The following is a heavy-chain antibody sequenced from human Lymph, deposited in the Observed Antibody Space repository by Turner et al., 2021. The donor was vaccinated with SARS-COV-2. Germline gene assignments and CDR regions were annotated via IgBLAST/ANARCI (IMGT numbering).Heavy chain of an antibody. J-gene: IGHJ4*02. CDR1: GFTFSSYA. Sequence: EVQLLESGGGLVQPGGSLRLFCAASGFTFSSYAISWVRHAPGKGLVLVSAISGSGGSTYYADSVKGRFTIAIDNSKNTLYLQINSLRAEDTSVYYCAKEGDTAMVNFDYWGQGTLVTVSS. CDR3: AKEGDTAMVNFDY. D-gene: IGHD5-18*01. V-gene: IGHV3-23*01. CDR2: ISGSGGST.